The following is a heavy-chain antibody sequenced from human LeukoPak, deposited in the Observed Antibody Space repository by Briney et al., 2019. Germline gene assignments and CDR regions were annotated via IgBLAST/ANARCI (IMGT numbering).Heavy chain of an antibody. CDR2: INHSGST. Sequence: SETLSLTCAVYGGSFSGYYWSGIRQPPGKGLEWIGEINHSGSTNYNPSLKSRVTISVDTSKNQFSLKLSSVTAADTAVYYCARDTHQEPFDYWGQGTLVTVSS. CDR3: ARDTHQEPFDY. V-gene: IGHV4-34*01. CDR1: GGSFSGYY. D-gene: IGHD1-26*01. J-gene: IGHJ4*02.